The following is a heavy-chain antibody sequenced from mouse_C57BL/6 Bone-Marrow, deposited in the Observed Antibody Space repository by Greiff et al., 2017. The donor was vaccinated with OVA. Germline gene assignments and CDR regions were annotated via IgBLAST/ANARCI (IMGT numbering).Heavy chain of an antibody. CDR3: ASIYDGYYGFAY. D-gene: IGHD2-3*01. Sequence: EVQLQESGPELVKPGASVKISCKASGYSFTDYNMNWVKQSNGKSLEWIGVINPNYGTTSYNKKFKGKATLTVDQSSIPAYMHLNSLTSENSEVYYCASIYDGYYGFAYWGQGTLVTVSA. V-gene: IGHV1-39*01. CDR1: GYSFTDYN. CDR2: INPNYGTT. J-gene: IGHJ3*01.